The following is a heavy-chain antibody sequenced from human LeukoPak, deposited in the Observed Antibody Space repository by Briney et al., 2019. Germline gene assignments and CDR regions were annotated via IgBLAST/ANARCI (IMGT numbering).Heavy chain of an antibody. Sequence: GGSLRLSCAASGFSFSTFSMSWVRQASGKGLEWVSTISDSGGFTDYADSVKGRFTISRDNSKNTLYLQMNSLRAEDTAVYYCARGHTIFGVVHDAFDIWGQGTMVTVSS. CDR1: GFSFSTFS. CDR3: ARGHTIFGVVHDAFDI. V-gene: IGHV3-23*01. CDR2: ISDSGGFT. J-gene: IGHJ3*02. D-gene: IGHD3-3*01.